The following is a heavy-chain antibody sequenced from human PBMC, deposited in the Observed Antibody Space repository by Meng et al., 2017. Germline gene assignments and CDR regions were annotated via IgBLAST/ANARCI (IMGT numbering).Heavy chain of an antibody. CDR2: INPNSGGT. D-gene: IGHD2-2*01. Sequence: ASVKVSCKASGYTFTGYYMHWVRQAPGQGLEWMGWINPNSGGTNYAQKFQGRVTMTRDTSISTAYMELSRLRSDDTAVYYCARDWDIVVVPAAMPDYWGQGTLVTV. CDR1: GYTFTGYY. V-gene: IGHV1-2*02. CDR3: ARDWDIVVVPAAMPDY. J-gene: IGHJ4*02.